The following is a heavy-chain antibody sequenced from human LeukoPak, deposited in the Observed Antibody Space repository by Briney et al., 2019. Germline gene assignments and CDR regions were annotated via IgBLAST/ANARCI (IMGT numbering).Heavy chain of an antibody. D-gene: IGHD3-10*01. Sequence: SVKVSCTASGGTFSSYAINWVRQAPGQGLEWMGGIIPIFGTANYAQKFQGRVTITADESTSTAYMELSSLRSEDTAVYYCARGSTGIYYYYGMDVWGQGTTVTVSS. CDR3: ARGSTGIYYYYGMDV. CDR1: GGTFSSYA. V-gene: IGHV1-69*13. J-gene: IGHJ6*02. CDR2: IIPIFGTA.